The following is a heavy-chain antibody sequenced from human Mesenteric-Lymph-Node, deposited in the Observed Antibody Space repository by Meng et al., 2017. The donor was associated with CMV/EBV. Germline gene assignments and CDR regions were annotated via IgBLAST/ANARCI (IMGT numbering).Heavy chain of an antibody. Sequence: KVSCKASGYTFTSYGISWVRQAPGQGLEWMGWISAYNGNTNYAQKLQGRVTMTTDTSTSTAYMELRSLRSDDTAVYYCARERIAVAGTSVDYYYYGMDVWGQGTTVTVSS. CDR1: GYTFTSYG. J-gene: IGHJ6*02. CDR2: ISAYNGNT. CDR3: ARERIAVAGTSVDYYYYGMDV. D-gene: IGHD6-19*01. V-gene: IGHV1-18*01.